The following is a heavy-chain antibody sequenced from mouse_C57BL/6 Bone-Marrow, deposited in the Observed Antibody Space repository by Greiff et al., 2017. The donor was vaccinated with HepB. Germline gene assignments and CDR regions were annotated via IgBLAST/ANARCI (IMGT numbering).Heavy chain of an antibody. Sequence: ESGPGLVKPSQSLSLTCSVTGYSITSGYYWNWIRQFPGNKLEWMGYISYDGSNNYNPSLRNRISITRDTSKNQFFLKLNSVTTEDTATYYCARDRGGQLRNYAMDYWGQGTSVTVSS. CDR2: ISYDGSN. J-gene: IGHJ4*01. D-gene: IGHD3-2*02. CDR1: GYSITSGYY. CDR3: ARDRGGQLRNYAMDY. V-gene: IGHV3-6*01.